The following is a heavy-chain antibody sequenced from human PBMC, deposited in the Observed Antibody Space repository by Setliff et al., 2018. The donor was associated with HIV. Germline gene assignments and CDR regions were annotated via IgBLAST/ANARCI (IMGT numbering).Heavy chain of an antibody. CDR2: IYHSGST. CDR3: ARDAPTVYANGWFDP. CDR1: GYSISSGFY. V-gene: IGHV4-38-2*02. Sequence: SETLSLTCAVSGYSISSGFYWGWIRQPPGKGLEWIGSIYHSGSTYYNPSLRGRVTISVDTSKNQFSLKLSSVTAADTAVYYCARDAPTVYANGWFDPWGQGTLVTVSS. J-gene: IGHJ5*02. D-gene: IGHD2-8*01.